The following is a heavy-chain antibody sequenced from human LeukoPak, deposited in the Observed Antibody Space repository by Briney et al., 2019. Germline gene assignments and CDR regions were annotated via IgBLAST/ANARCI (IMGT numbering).Heavy chain of an antibody. V-gene: IGHV1-8*01. J-gene: IGHJ4*02. D-gene: IGHD1-26*01. CDR1: GYTCTTYD. CDR3: ARGEAIVGSY. CDR2: LSPTSGNT. Sequence: ASVKVSCKASGYTCTTYDINWVRQAPGQGLEWLGWLSPTSGNTGYAQKFQGRVTMTRDTSTSTVYMELSSLTSDDTAVYYCARGEAIVGSYWGQGTLVTVSS.